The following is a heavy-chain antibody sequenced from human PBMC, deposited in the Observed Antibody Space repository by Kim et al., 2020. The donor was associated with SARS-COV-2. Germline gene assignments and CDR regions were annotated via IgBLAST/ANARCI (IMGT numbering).Heavy chain of an antibody. CDR2: IYTSGST. Sequence: SETLSLTCTVSGGSISSYYWSWIRQPAGKGLEWIGRIYTSGSTNYNPSLKSRVTMSVDTSKNQFSLKLSSVTAADTAVYYCARDVMITFGGVIVTYWFDPWGQGTLVNVYS. J-gene: IGHJ5*02. CDR3: ARDVMITFGGVIVTYWFDP. D-gene: IGHD3-16*02. V-gene: IGHV4-4*07. CDR1: GGSISSYY.